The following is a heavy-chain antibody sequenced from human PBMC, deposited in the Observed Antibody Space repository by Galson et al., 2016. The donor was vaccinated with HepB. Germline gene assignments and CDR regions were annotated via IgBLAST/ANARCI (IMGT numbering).Heavy chain of an antibody. V-gene: IGHV3-23*01. CDR3: AKDLKDVTYYLDY. CDR1: GFSFSTCA. CDR2: ISGSGAAT. J-gene: IGHJ4*02. Sequence: SLRLSCAASGFSFSTCAMTWVRQAPGKGLEWVAAISGSGAATYYADSVQGRFSISRDNAKNTLDLQMNSLRVGDTAVYFCAKDLKDVTYYLDYWGQGTLVTVTA. D-gene: IGHD5-24*01.